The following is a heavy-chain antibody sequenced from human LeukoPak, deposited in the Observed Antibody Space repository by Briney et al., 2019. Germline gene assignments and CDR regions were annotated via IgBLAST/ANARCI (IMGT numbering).Heavy chain of an antibody. CDR3: AKNPGGSSGY. CDR1: GFTFSSYG. V-gene: IGHV3-30*18. J-gene: IGHJ4*02. D-gene: IGHD2-15*01. CDR2: ISYDGSNK. Sequence: GGSLRLSCAASGFTFSSYGMHWVRQAPGKGLEWVAVISYDGSNKYYADSVKGRFTISRDNSKNTLYLQMNRLRAEDTVVYYGAKNPGGSSGYWGQGTLVTVSS.